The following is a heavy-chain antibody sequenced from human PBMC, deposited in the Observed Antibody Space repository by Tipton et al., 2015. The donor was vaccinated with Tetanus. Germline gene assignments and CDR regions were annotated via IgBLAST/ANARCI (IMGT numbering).Heavy chain of an antibody. V-gene: IGHV5-51*01. CDR1: GYTFTNYW. J-gene: IGHJ5*02. Sequence: QLVQSGAEVKKPGESLTISCKGSGYTFTNYWIAWVRQTPGKGLEYLGLVYPDDSDTRYSPSFQGHVTLSADKSINTAYLQWSSLQASDTAMYYCLISGTRYGALWGSWFDPWGQGTLVTVSS. CDR3: LISGTRYGALWGSWFDP. CDR2: VYPDDSDT. D-gene: IGHD5-18*01.